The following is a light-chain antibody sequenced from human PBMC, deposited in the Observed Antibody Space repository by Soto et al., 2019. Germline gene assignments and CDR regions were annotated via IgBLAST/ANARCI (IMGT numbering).Light chain of an antibody. V-gene: IGLV2-14*01. CDR2: DVR. CDR3: SSYTSSSTHGV. Sequence: QSALTQPASVSGSPGQSITISCPGPSSDVGGYNYVSWYQQHPGKAPKLLIYDVRNRPSGVSNRFSGSKSGNTASLTISGLQAEDEADDYGSSYTSSSTHGVFGGGTKLTVL. CDR1: SSDVGGYNY. J-gene: IGLJ2*01.